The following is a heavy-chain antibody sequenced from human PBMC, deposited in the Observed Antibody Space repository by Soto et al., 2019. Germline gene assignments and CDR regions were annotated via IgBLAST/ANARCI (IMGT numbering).Heavy chain of an antibody. Sequence: SEPLSLTYSVSGGYISSYYWSWIRQPQGKGLEWIGYIYYSGSTNYNPSLKSRVTISVDTSKNQFSLKLSSVTAADTAVYYCARVFSVAGPVKVYYYYYMDVWGKGTTVTVSS. J-gene: IGHJ6*03. CDR2: IYYSGST. CDR3: ARVFSVAGPVKVYYYYYMDV. D-gene: IGHD6-19*01. CDR1: GGYISSYY. V-gene: IGHV4-59*01.